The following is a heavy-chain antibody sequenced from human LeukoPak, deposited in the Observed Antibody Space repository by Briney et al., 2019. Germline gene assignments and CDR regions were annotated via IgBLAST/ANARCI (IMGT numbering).Heavy chain of an antibody. J-gene: IGHJ3*02. CDR3: ARVSNYYDSSGYYIDALDI. CDR1: GFTFDDYG. V-gene: IGHV3-20*04. D-gene: IGHD3-22*01. Sequence: GGSLRLSCAASGFTFDDYGMSWVRQAPGEGLEWVSGINWNGGSTGYADSVKGRFTISRDNAKNSLYLQMNSLRAEDTALYYCARVSNYYDSSGYYIDALDIWGQGTMVTVTS. CDR2: INWNGGST.